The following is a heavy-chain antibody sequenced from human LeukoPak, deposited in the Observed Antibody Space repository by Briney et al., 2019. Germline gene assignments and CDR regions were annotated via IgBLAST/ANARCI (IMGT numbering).Heavy chain of an antibody. CDR3: ARSRGIVVPAAMFDY. V-gene: IGHV3-33*01. Sequence: GRSLRLSCAASGFTFSSYGMHSVRQAPGKGLEWVAVIWYDGSNKYYADSVKGRFTISRDKSKNTLYLQMNSLRAEDTAVYYCARSRGIVVPAAMFDYWGQGTLVTVSS. J-gene: IGHJ4*02. D-gene: IGHD2-2*01. CDR1: GFTFSSYG. CDR2: IWYDGSNK.